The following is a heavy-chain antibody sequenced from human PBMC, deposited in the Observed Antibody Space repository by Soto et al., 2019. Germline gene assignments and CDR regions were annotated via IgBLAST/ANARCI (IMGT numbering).Heavy chain of an antibody. V-gene: IGHV3-30*18. Sequence: GGSLRLSCAASGFTFSSYCVHWVRQAPGKGLEWVAVISYDGSNKYYADSVKGRFTISRDNSKNTLYLQMNSLRAEDTAVYYCAKAAAAGTLTYYFDYWGQGTLVTVSS. D-gene: IGHD6-13*01. CDR2: ISYDGSNK. CDR1: GFTFSSYC. J-gene: IGHJ4*02. CDR3: AKAAAAGTLTYYFDY.